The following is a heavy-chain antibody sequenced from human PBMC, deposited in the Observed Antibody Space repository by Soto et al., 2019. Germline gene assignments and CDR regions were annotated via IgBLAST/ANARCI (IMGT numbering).Heavy chain of an antibody. Sequence: ESGGGVVQPGRSLRLSCAASGFTFSSYGMHWVRQAPGKGLEWVAVIWYDGSNKYYADSVKGRFTISRDNSKNTLYLQMNSLRAEDTAVYYCARDLHHYYYYMDVWGKGTTVTVSS. J-gene: IGHJ6*03. CDR2: IWYDGSNK. V-gene: IGHV3-33*01. CDR3: ARDLHHYYYYMDV. CDR1: GFTFSSYG.